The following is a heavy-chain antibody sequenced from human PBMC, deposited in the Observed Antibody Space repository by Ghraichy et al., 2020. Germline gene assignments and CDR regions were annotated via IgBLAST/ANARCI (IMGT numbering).Heavy chain of an antibody. CDR2: INAAGGST. D-gene: IGHD2-15*01. CDR3: ARGYGSGGRCDYQHFYMDV. Sequence: GGSLRLSCAASGFTFSSSAMSWVRQAPGKGLEWVSAINAAGGSTFYADSVQGRFTISRDNSKNTVYLQMNSLRAEDTARYDCARGYGSGGRCDYQHFYMDVSGEGTTVTVSS. CDR1: GFTFSSSA. J-gene: IGHJ6*03. V-gene: IGHV3-23*01.